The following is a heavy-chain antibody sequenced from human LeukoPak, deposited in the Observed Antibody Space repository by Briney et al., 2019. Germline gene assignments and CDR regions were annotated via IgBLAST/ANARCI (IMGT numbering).Heavy chain of an antibody. CDR3: ARGQDYDILTGASYYFDY. Sequence: IPSETLSLTCGVYGGSFSNYWSWIRQSPGKGLEWIGEINHSGNTNYNPSLKSRLTISVDTSKNQFSLKLSSETAADTAVYYCARGQDYDILTGASYYFDYWGQGTLVTVSS. CDR1: GGSFSNY. D-gene: IGHD3-9*01. J-gene: IGHJ4*02. CDR2: INHSGNT. V-gene: IGHV4-34*01.